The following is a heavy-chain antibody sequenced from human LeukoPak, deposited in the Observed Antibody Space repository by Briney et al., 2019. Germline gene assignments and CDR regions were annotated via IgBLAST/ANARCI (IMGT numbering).Heavy chain of an antibody. J-gene: IGHJ4*02. CDR1: GGSISSYY. V-gene: IGHV4-59*01. CDR3: ASSSLQTFDY. Sequence: SETLSLTCTVSGGSISSYYWSWIRQPPGKGLEWIGYIYYSGSTNYNPSLESRVTISVDTSKNQFSLKLSSVTAADTAVYYCASSSLQTFDYWGQGTLVTVSS. CDR2: IYYSGST. D-gene: IGHD4-11*01.